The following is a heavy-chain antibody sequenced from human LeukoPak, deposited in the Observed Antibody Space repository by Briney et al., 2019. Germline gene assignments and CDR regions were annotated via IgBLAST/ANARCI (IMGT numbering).Heavy chain of an antibody. CDR2: IWYDGTNK. Sequence: GGSLRLSCAASGFTFSSYGMHWVRQAPGKGLEGLAVIWYDGTNKYYADSVKGRFTISRDNSKNTLYLQMTSLRAEDTAVYYCARTASRGPQSAESFHHWGQGTLVTVSS. V-gene: IGHV3-33*01. CDR3: ARTASRGPQSAESFHH. J-gene: IGHJ1*01. CDR1: GFTFSSYG.